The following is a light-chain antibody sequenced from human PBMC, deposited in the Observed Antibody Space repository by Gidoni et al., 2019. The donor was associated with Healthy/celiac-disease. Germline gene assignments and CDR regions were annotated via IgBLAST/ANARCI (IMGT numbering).Light chain of an antibody. CDR3: MQALQTRT. CDR1: QSLLHSNGYNY. Sequence: DIVMTQSPLPLPVTPGEPASIPCRSSQSLLHSNGYNYLDWYLQKPGQSPQLLIYLGSNRASGVPDRFSGSGSGTDFTLKISRVEDGDVGVYYCMQALQTRTFGQXTKVEIK. CDR2: LGS. J-gene: IGKJ1*01. V-gene: IGKV2-28*01.